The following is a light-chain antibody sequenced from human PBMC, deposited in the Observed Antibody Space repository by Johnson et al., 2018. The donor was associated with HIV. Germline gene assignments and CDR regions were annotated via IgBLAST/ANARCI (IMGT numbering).Light chain of an antibody. Sequence: QPVLTQPPSVSAAPGQTVTISCSGSSSNIGNNYVSWYQQLPGTAPKLLIYDNNKRPSGIPDRFSGSKSGTSATLGITGVQTGDEADYYCGTWDSSLSAGVFGTGTKVTVL. J-gene: IGLJ1*01. CDR2: DNN. CDR3: GTWDSSLSAGV. V-gene: IGLV1-51*01. CDR1: SSNIGNNY.